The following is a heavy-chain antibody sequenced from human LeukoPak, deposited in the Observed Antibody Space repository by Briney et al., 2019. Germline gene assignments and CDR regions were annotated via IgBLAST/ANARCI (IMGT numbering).Heavy chain of an antibody. D-gene: IGHD3-22*01. CDR2: ISYDGSNK. Sequence: QPGRSLRLSCAASGFTFSSYAMHWVRKAPGKGLEWVAVISYDGSNKFYADSVKGRFTLSRDNSKNTLYLQMNSLRNEDTGVYYCTTYYDSGPSKDWGQGTLVTVSS. J-gene: IGHJ4*02. CDR1: GFTFSSYA. CDR3: TTYYDSGPSKD. V-gene: IGHV3-30-3*01.